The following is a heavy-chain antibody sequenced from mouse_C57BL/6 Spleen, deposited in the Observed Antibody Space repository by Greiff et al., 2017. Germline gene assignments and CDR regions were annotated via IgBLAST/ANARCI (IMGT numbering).Heavy chain of an antibody. J-gene: IGHJ3*01. Sequence: EVKLMESGGGLVQPGGSLSLSCAASGFTFTDYYMSWVRQPPGKALEWLGFIRNKANGYTTEYSASVKGRFTICRDNSQSILYLQMNALRAEDSSTYYCASHYYDGSSPFAYWGQGTLVTVSA. V-gene: IGHV7-3*01. D-gene: IGHD1-1*01. CDR1: GFTFTDYY. CDR3: ASHYYDGSSPFAY. CDR2: IRNKANGYTT.